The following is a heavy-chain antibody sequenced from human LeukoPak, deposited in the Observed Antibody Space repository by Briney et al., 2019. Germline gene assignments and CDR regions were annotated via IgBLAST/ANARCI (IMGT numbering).Heavy chain of an antibody. CDR1: GGSFSGYY. CDR2: INHSGST. V-gene: IGHV4-34*01. Sequence: SETLSLTCAVYGGSFSGYYWSWIRQPPGKGLEWIGEINHSGSTNYNPSLKSRVTISVDTSKNQFSLKLSSVTAADTAVYYCARSHLAVAGEYYFDYWGQGTLVTVSS. CDR3: ARSHLAVAGEYYFDY. J-gene: IGHJ4*02. D-gene: IGHD6-19*01.